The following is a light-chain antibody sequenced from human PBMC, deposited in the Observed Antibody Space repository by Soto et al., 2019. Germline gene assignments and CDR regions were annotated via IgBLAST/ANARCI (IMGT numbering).Light chain of an antibody. V-gene: IGKV1-5*01. CDR1: QNIGVY. J-gene: IGKJ1*01. Sequence: DIQMTQSPSSLSASVGDRVTITCRASQNIGVYLNWYQKKPGKAPKLLIHAASSLHSGVPSTFSGSGSGTEFTLTISSLQPDDFATYYCQHYNSYSEAFGQGTKVDIK. CDR2: AAS. CDR3: QHYNSYSEA.